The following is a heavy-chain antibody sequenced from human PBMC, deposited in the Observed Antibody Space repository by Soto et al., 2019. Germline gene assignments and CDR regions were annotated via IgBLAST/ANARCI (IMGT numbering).Heavy chain of an antibody. Sequence: EVQLVESGGGLVQPGGSLRLSCAASGFTVSSNYMNWVRQAPGKGLEWVSVIYSGGSTYYADSVKGRFTISRDNSEKTLYLQMNSLRVEDTAVYYCARTCSGGTCSVDYWGQGTLVTVSS. V-gene: IGHV3-66*01. D-gene: IGHD2-15*01. CDR1: GFTVSSNY. CDR2: IYSGGST. CDR3: ARTCSGGTCSVDY. J-gene: IGHJ4*02.